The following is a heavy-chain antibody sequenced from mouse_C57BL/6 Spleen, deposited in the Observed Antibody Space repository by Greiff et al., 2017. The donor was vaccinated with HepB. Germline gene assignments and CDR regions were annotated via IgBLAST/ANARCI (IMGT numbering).Heavy chain of an antibody. V-gene: IGHV1-76*01. D-gene: IGHD1-1*01. CDR3: ARSTVN. CDR1: GYTFTDYY. Sequence: QVQLQQSGAELVRPGASVKLSCKASGYTFTDYYINWVKQRPGQGLEWIARIYPGSGNTYYNEKFKGKATLTAEKSSSTAYMQLSSLTSEDSAVYFCARSTVNWGQGTSVTVSS. CDR2: IYPGSGNT. J-gene: IGHJ4*01.